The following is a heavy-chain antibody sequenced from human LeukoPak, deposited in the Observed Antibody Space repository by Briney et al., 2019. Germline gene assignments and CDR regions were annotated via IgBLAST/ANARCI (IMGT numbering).Heavy chain of an antibody. CDR3: ARDQGYTSEWLDY. Sequence: ASVKVSCKASGNTFSNYGISWVRQAPGQGLELMGWISGFNGYTRYAQNLQGRVTMTTDTSTSTAYMELRSLISDDTAVYYCARDQGYTSEWLDYWGQGTLVTVSS. V-gene: IGHV1-18*01. D-gene: IGHD6-19*01. CDR2: ISGFNGYT. J-gene: IGHJ4*02. CDR1: GNTFSNYG.